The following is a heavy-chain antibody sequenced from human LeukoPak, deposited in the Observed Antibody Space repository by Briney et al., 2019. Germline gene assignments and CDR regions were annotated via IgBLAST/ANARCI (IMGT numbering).Heavy chain of an antibody. V-gene: IGHV3-48*04. CDR3: AKGADSSAHPFDY. Sequence: GGSLRLSCAASGFSFSRYGMKWVRQAPGKGLEWLSYIRSSDSTTYYADSVKGRFTISRDNAKNSLYLQMDSLRVEDTAVYYCAKGADSSAHPFDYWGQGTLVTVSS. CDR2: IRSSDSTT. D-gene: IGHD3-22*01. CDR1: GFSFSRYG. J-gene: IGHJ4*02.